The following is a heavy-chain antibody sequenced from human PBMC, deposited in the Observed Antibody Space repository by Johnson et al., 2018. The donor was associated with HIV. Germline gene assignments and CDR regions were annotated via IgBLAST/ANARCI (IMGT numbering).Heavy chain of an antibody. CDR1: GFTFSSYD. J-gene: IGHJ3*02. Sequence: MQLVESGGGLVQPGGSLRLSCAASGFTFSSYDMHWVRQTTGKSLEWVSGIGTTGDTYYPGSVKGRFTISRENAKNSLYLQMNSLRAGDTAVYYCARGGIAARIDAFDIWGQGTMVTVSS. CDR3: ARGGIAARIDAFDI. D-gene: IGHD6-6*01. CDR2: IGTTGDT. V-gene: IGHV3-13*01.